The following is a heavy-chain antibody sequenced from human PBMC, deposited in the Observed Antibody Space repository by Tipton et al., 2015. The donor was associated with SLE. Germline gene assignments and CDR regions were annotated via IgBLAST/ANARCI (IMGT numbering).Heavy chain of an antibody. V-gene: IGHV4-61*02. CDR2: IDFRGNT. J-gene: IGHJ2*01. CDR1: GGSISSDDYY. CDR3: ARDLAWSGFFDL. D-gene: IGHD3-3*01. Sequence: TLSLTCTVSGGSISSDDYYWTWIRQHPGKGLEWIGRIDFRGNTNYNPSLKSRVAISLDTSKNQFSLRLDSVTAADTAVYYCARDLAWSGFFDLWGRGTLVTVSS.